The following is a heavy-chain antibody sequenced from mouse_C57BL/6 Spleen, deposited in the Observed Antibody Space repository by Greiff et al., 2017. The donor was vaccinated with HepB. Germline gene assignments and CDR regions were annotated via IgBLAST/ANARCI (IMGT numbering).Heavy chain of an antibody. CDR1: GFNIKDSY. D-gene: IGHD1-1*01. CDR3: TITTVGGYYAMDD. CDR2: FDPEDGDT. V-gene: IGHV14-1*01. J-gene: IGHJ4*01. Sequence: VQLQQSGAELVRPGASVKLSCTASGFNIKDSYMPWVKQRPEQGLEWIGRFDPEDGDTEYAPKFQGKATMTADTSSNAAYLQLSSLASEDTAFYYCTITTVGGYYAMDDWGQGPSVTVSS.